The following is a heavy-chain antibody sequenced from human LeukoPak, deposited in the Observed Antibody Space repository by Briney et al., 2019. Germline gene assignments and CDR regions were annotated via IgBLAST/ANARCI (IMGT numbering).Heavy chain of an antibody. J-gene: IGHJ1*01. V-gene: IGHV4-59*01. Sequence: SETLSLTCSVSGGSISSYYWTWIRQPPGKGLEWIGYRYYSGSTTYNPSLKSRITISVDTSKSQFSLKLISVTAADTAIYYCARVRGDFETDWGQGTLVTVSP. CDR3: ARVRGDFETD. CDR2: RYYSGST. D-gene: IGHD3-16*01. CDR1: GGSISSYY.